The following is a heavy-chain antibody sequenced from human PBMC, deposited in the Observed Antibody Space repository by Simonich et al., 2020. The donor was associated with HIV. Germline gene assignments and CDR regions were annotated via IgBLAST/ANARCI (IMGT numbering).Heavy chain of an antibody. J-gene: IGHJ6*03. CDR3: ARDYSADFYFYYMDV. CDR2: IYYSGRT. CDR1: GGSFSSSFYY. V-gene: IGHV4-39*02. D-gene: IGHD4-4*01. Sequence: QLQLQESGPGLVKPSETLSLICTVSGGSFSSSFYYWGWVRQPPGKGLEWMGTIYYSGRTYSNPSLTGRFTVSVDPSKNQFSLKLSSVTAADTAVYYCARDYSADFYFYYMDVWGKGTTITVSS.